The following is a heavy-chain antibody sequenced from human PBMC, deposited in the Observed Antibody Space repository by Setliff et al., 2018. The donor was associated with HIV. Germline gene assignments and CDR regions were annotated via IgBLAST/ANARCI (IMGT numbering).Heavy chain of an antibody. CDR1: GGSISSSSYY. D-gene: IGHD4-4*01. Sequence: SETLSLTCTVSGGSISSSSYYWGWIRQPPGKGLEWIGSIYYSGSTYYNPSLKSRVTISVDTSKNQFSLKLSSVTAADTAVYYCARVRRDGNSFDDWGQGTLVTVSS. CDR3: ARVRRDGNSFDD. CDR2: IYYSGST. J-gene: IGHJ4*02. V-gene: IGHV4-39*07.